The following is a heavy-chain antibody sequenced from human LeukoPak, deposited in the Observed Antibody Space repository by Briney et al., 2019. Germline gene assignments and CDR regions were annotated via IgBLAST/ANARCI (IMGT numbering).Heavy chain of an antibody. J-gene: IGHJ4*02. CDR3: ASDPPYHDGSGYYYDY. D-gene: IGHD3-22*01. CDR1: RITFSTYS. V-gene: IGHV3-21*06. Sequence: GGSLRLSCAASRITFSTYSMNWVRQAPGKGLEWVSSISGSSIYIYYADSVKGRFTISRDNAKNTLYLQLNSLRAEDTAVYYCASDPPYHDGSGYYYDYWGQGTLVTVSS. CDR2: ISGSSIYI.